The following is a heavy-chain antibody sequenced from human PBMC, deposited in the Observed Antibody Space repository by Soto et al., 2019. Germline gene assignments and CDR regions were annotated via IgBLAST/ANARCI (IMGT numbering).Heavy chain of an antibody. CDR1: GGSISSYY. D-gene: IGHD6-19*01. J-gene: IGHJ4*02. CDR3: ARDTVAGTTLIDY. CDR2: IYYSGST. Sequence: SETLSLTCTVSGGSISSYYWSWIRQPPGKGLEWIGYIYYSGSTNYNPSLKSRVTISVDTSKNQFSLKLSSVTAADTAVYYCARDTVAGTTLIDYWGQGTLVTVSS. V-gene: IGHV4-59*01.